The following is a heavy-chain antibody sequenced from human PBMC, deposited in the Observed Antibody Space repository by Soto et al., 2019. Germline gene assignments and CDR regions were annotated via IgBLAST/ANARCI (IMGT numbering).Heavy chain of an antibody. D-gene: IGHD2-2*01. CDR3: ASHYCSSTSCYLNYYMDV. V-gene: IGHV3-53*04. Sequence: EVQLVESGGGLVQPGGSLRLSCAASGFTVSSNYMSWVRQAPGKGLEWVSVIYSGGSTYYADSVKGRFTISRHNSKNTLYLQMDSLRAEDTVVYYCASHYCSSTSCYLNYYMDVWGKGTTVTVSS. J-gene: IGHJ6*03. CDR2: IYSGGST. CDR1: GFTVSSNY.